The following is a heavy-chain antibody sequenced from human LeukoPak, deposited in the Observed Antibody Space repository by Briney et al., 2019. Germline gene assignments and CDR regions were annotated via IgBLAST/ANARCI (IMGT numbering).Heavy chain of an antibody. CDR2: IYYSGST. CDR3: ARHASVDGNWPRPLDY. J-gene: IGHJ4*02. Sequence: SETLSLTCTVSGGSISSSPYSWGWIRQPPGKGLEWIGNIYYSGSTYYNPSLKTRVTISVDTSKNQFSLKLTSVTAADTAVYYCARHASVDGNWPRPLDYWGQGSLVTVSS. V-gene: IGHV4-39*01. CDR1: GGSISSSPYS. D-gene: IGHD6-19*01.